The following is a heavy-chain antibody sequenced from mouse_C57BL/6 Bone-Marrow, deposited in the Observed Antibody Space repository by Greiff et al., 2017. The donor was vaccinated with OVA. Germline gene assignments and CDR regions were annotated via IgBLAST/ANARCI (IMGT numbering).Heavy chain of an antibody. CDR1: GYTFTDYY. V-gene: IGHV1-76*01. Sequence: QVQLQQSGAELVRPGASVKLSCKASGYTFTDYYINWVKQRPGQGLEWIARIYPGSGNTYYNEKFKGKAILTADKSSSTAYMELRSLTSEDSAVYYCTRSGYYYGSSYAMDYWGQGTSVTVSS. D-gene: IGHD1-1*01. CDR3: TRSGYYYGSSYAMDY. CDR2: IYPGSGNT. J-gene: IGHJ4*01.